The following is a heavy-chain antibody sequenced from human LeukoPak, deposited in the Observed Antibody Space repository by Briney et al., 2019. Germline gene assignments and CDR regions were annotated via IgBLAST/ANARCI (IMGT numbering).Heavy chain of an antibody. CDR2: ISASASDT. V-gene: IGHV3-23*01. D-gene: IGHD6-19*01. J-gene: IGHJ4*02. Sequence: GGTLTLSCAASGFTFRSYAMSWVRQAPGTGVEGVSVISASASDTYYSASVEGRFTISRDNSKNTLYLQMSSLRAEDTAVYYCAKSQSNSGWYPDYWGQGTLVTVSS. CDR1: GFTFRSYA. CDR3: AKSQSNSGWYPDY.